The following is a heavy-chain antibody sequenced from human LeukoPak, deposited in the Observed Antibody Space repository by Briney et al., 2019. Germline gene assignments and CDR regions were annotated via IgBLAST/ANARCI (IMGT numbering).Heavy chain of an antibody. CDR1: GFTFSTYA. J-gene: IGHJ4*02. D-gene: IGHD6-13*01. V-gene: IGHV3-21*01. CDR3: AGSDEYSSSWFFDY. CDR2: ISSSSSYI. Sequence: GGSLRLSCAASGFTFSTYAMSWVRQAPGKGLEWVSSISSSSSYIYYADSVKGRFTISRDNAKNSLYLQMNSLRAEDTAVYYCAGSDEYSSSWFFDYWGQGTLVTVSS.